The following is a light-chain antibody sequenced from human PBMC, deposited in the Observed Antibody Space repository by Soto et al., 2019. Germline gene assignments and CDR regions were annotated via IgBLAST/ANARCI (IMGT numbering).Light chain of an antibody. J-gene: IGKJ2*01. Sequence: EIVMTQSPATLSVSPGEGATLSCRASQSVGSDLAWYQQKPGQPPRLLIYGASTRATGIPARFSGGGSGTDFTLTISSLQSEDFAVYYCQQHNNWPPYTFGQGTKLEIK. CDR3: QQHNNWPPYT. V-gene: IGKV3-15*01. CDR1: QSVGSD. CDR2: GAS.